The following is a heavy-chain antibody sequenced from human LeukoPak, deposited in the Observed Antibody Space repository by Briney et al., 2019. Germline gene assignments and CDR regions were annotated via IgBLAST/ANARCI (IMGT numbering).Heavy chain of an antibody. CDR3: ARSPDDYGDYSYMDV. CDR1: GFTFTTNA. D-gene: IGHD4-17*01. Sequence: GGSLRLSCAASGFTFTTNAMTWVRQAPGKGLECVSAITGDGITTYYADSVKGRFTISRDNAKNTLYLQMNSLRAEDTAVYYCARSPDDYGDYSYMDVWGKGTTVTVSS. V-gene: IGHV3-23*01. CDR2: ITGDGITT. J-gene: IGHJ6*03.